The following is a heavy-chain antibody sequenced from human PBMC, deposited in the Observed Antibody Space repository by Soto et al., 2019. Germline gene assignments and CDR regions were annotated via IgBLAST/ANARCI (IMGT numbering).Heavy chain of an antibody. CDR1: GYSFATSG. CDR2: ISAYNGNR. Sequence: RASVKVSCKASGYSFATSGISWVRQAPGQGLEWMGWISAYNGNRNYDQKLQDRVTITTDTSTRTAYLELRSLRSDDTAVYYCARAGQYYDSSGYTDWGQGTQVTVSS. CDR3: ARAGQYYDSSGYTD. V-gene: IGHV1-18*01. D-gene: IGHD3-22*01. J-gene: IGHJ4*02.